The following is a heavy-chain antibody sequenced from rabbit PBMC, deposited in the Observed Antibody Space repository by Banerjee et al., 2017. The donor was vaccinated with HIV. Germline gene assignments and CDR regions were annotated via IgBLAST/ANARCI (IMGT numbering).Heavy chain of an antibody. V-gene: IGHV1S45*01. J-gene: IGHJ4*01. CDR3: ARDLAGVVGWNFGL. CDR2: IYAGSSGGT. D-gene: IGHD4-1*01. CDR1: GFTLSSYW. Sequence: PEGSLTLTCKASGFTLSSYWMWWVRQAPGKGLEWIACIYAGSSGGTYYASWATGRFTISKTSSTTVTLQMTSLTAADTATYFCARDLAGVVGWNFGLWGPGTLVTVS.